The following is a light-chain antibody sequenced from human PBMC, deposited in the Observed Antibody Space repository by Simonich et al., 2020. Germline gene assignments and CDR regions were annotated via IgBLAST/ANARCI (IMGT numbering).Light chain of an antibody. CDR1: SSDVGGYNY. J-gene: IGLJ3*02. Sequence: QSALTQPASVSGSPGQSITISCTGTSSDVGGYNYVSWYHQHPGKAPTLMIYDFSNRPAGVSNRFSGSKSGNTASLTISGRQAEDEADYYCSSYTSSSTWVFGGGTKLTVL. CDR2: DFS. CDR3: SSYTSSSTWV. V-gene: IGLV2-14*03.